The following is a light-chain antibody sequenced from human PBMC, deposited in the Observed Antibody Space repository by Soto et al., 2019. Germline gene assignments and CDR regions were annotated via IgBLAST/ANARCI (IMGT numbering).Light chain of an antibody. CDR1: QSISSW. Sequence: DIQMTQSPSTLSASVGDRVIITCRASQSISSWLAWYQQKPGEAPKLLIYKASSLQGGVPYRFSGRGSGTEFTLAISSLQPEEFATYYCLQHYSYPRTFGQGTKVDIK. CDR2: KAS. CDR3: LQHYSYPRT. J-gene: IGKJ1*01. V-gene: IGKV1-5*03.